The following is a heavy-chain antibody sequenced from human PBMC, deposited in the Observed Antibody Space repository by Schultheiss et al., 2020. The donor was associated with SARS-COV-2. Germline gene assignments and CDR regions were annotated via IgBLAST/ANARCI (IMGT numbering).Heavy chain of an antibody. CDR3: AREPDSSGNFRGYFSMDV. CDR2: IVVGTGHT. V-gene: IGHV1-58*01. D-gene: IGHD3-22*01. CDR1: GFTFSTSA. Sequence: SVKVSCKASGFTFSTSAVQWVRQARGQRLEWIGWIVVGTGHTNYAQKFQERITITRDMSTTTAYMELSSLRSEDTAVYYCAREPDSSGNFRGYFSMDVWGQGTTVTVSS. J-gene: IGHJ6*02.